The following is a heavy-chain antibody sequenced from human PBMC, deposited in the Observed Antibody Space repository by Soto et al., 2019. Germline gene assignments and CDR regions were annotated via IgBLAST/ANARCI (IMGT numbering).Heavy chain of an antibody. CDR1: GYTFTSYD. J-gene: IGHJ4*02. Sequence: QVQLVQSGAEVKKPGASVKVSCTASGYTFTSYDINWVRQAPGQGLEWMGWMNPNSGNTGYAQKFRGRVTMTRNTSISTAYMELSGLRPEDTAVYYCARGPGYIAEGGSGWGQGTLVTVSS. CDR3: ARGPGYIAEGGSG. D-gene: IGHD6-13*01. CDR2: MNPNSGNT. V-gene: IGHV1-8*01.